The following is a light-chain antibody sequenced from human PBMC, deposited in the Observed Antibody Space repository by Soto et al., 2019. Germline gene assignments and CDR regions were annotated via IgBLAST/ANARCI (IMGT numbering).Light chain of an antibody. CDR2: RAS. J-gene: IGKJ5*01. CDR1: KNIGSI. CDR3: QQHHNWPIT. V-gene: IGKV3-15*01. Sequence: ETVLTQSPATLPVSPGERAILSCRASKNIGSILAWYQHKPGQAPRLLIYRASTRATDIPARFSGSGSGTEFTLTISSLQSEDFAVYYCQQHHNWPITFCQGTRLEIK.